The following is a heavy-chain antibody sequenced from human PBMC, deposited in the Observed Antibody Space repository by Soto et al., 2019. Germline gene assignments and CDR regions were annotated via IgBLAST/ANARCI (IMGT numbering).Heavy chain of an antibody. V-gene: IGHV4-39*07. CDR1: GGSVSSGNYY. CDR3: LRGLREGYYGMDV. CDR2: INHSGST. Sequence: PSETLSLTCTVSGGSVSSGNYYWSWIRQPPGKGLEWIGEINHSGSTNYNPSLKSRVTISVDTSKNQFSLKLSSVTAADTAVYYCLRGLREGYYGMDVWGQGTTVPVSS. J-gene: IGHJ6*02.